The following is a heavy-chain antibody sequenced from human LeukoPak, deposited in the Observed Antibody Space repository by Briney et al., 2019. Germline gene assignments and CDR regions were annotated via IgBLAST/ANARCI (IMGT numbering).Heavy chain of an antibody. V-gene: IGHV4-59*12. CDR3: ARDGYYGDYVFDTHDWFDP. D-gene: IGHD4-17*01. J-gene: IGHJ5*02. CDR1: GGSISSYY. Sequence: SETLSLTCTVSGGSISSYYWSWIRQPPGKGLEWIGYIYYSGSTNYNPSLKSRVTISVDTSKNQFSLKLSSVTAADTAVYYCARDGYYGDYVFDTHDWFDPWGQGTLVTVSS. CDR2: IYYSGST.